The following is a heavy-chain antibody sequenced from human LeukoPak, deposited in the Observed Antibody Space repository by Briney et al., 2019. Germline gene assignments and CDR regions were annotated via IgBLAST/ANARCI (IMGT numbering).Heavy chain of an antibody. J-gene: IGHJ4*02. V-gene: IGHV4-4*09. CDR1: GDSISTYY. CDR3: ARGIVGSRDFYFRYYFDY. D-gene: IGHD3/OR15-3a*01. CDR2: IYHSGST. Sequence: SETLSLTCTVSGDSISTYYWSWIRQPPGKGLEWIGTIYHSGSTYYSPSLKSRVTVSVDTSKNEFSLKLSSVTAADTAVYFCARGIVGSRDFYFRYYFDYWGQGTLVTVSS.